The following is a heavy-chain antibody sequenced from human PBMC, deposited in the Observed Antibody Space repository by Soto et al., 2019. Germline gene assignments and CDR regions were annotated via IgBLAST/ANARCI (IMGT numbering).Heavy chain of an antibody. CDR2: IYYSGST. D-gene: IGHD2-2*01. Sequence: SETLSLTCAVYGGSFSGYYWSWIRQPPGKGLEWIGYIYYSGSTNYNPSLKSRVTISVDTSKNQFSLKLSSVTAADTAVYYCARSHYCSSTSCAYYYYYYYMDVWGKGTTVTVSS. V-gene: IGHV4-59*01. CDR3: ARSHYCSSTSCAYYYYYYYMDV. J-gene: IGHJ6*03. CDR1: GGSFSGYY.